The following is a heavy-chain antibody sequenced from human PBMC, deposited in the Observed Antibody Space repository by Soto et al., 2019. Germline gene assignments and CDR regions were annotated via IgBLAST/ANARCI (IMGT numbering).Heavy chain of an antibody. J-gene: IGHJ4*02. CDR2: LIPIFGTQ. V-gene: IGHV1-69*13. D-gene: IGHD5-12*01. CDR1: RGTCSRED. CDR3: ATSAGRDGYSLDY. Sequence: GSSVKVSCKASRGTCSREDMKWVRPASWQGLEWMGGLIPIFGTQKSAEKLQDRVTITADESTSTAYMELSSLTAEDTAVYYCATSAGRDGYSLDYWAQGTLVPVSS.